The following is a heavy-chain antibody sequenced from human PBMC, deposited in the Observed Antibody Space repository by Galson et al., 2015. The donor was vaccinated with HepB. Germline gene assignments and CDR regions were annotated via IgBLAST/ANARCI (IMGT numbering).Heavy chain of an antibody. Sequence: SLRLSCAASGFTFSTYAIHWVRQVPGKGLEYVSVISSDGGRTYYAKSVRGRFTISRDNSKNMVYLQMGSLRAEDMAVYYCARDRDSRDGYNWYFDNWGQGTLVTVSS. CDR1: GFTFSTYA. J-gene: IGHJ4*02. V-gene: IGHV3-64*01. CDR2: ISSDGGRT. CDR3: ARDRDSRDGYNWYFDN. D-gene: IGHD5-24*01.